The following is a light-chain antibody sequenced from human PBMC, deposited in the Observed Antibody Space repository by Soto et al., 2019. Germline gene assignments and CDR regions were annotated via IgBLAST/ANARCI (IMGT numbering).Light chain of an antibody. CDR2: GAS. J-gene: IGKJ5*01. V-gene: IGKV3-15*01. Sequence: EVVMTQSPATLSVSPGETSTLSCRASQSVGSNLAWYQQKPGQSPRLLIYGASTRATGIPARFSGSGSGTEFTLTISSLQSEDFAVYYCQQDNNWPPITFGQGTRLEI. CDR3: QQDNNWPPIT. CDR1: QSVGSN.